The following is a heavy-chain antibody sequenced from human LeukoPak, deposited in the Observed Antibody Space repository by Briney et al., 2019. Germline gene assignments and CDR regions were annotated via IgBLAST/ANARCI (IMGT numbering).Heavy chain of an antibody. CDR1: GFTFSSYW. J-gene: IGHJ4*02. D-gene: IGHD6-13*01. Sequence: GGSLRLSCATSGFTFSSYWMSWVRQAPGKGLEWVAVIWYDGSNKYYADSVKGRFTISRDNSKNTLYLQMNSLRAEDTAVYYCAREKQQLGPFDYWGQGTLVTVSS. V-gene: IGHV3-33*08. CDR3: AREKQQLGPFDY. CDR2: IWYDGSNK.